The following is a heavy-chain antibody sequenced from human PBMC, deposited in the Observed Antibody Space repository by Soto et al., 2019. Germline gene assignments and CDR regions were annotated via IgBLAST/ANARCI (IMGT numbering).Heavy chain of an antibody. V-gene: IGHV1-8*01. D-gene: IGHD6-25*01. Sequence: GASVKVSCKASGYTFTSYYINWVRQATGQGLEWMGWMNPNSGNTGYAQKFQGRVTMTRNTSISTAYMELSSLRSEDTAVYYCARRLGGRYYFDYWGQGTLVTVSS. CDR2: MNPNSGNT. CDR3: ARRLGGRYYFDY. J-gene: IGHJ4*02. CDR1: GYTFTSYY.